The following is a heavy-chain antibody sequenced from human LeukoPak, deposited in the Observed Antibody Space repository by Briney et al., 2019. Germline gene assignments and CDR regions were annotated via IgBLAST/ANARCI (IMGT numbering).Heavy chain of an antibody. V-gene: IGHV3-15*01. D-gene: IGHD4-23*01. CDR2: IIGKNVGKKT. J-gene: IGHJ4*02. CDR3: TTGPGNSGY. CDR1: GLTFYNAW. Sequence: PGGALRLSCVVSGLTFYNAWMSWVRQAPGKGLEWVGRIIGKNVGKKTEYAAAVQGRFTISRNDTKDTVFLQMSSLKTEDTAVYYCTTGPGNSGYWGQGTLVTVSS.